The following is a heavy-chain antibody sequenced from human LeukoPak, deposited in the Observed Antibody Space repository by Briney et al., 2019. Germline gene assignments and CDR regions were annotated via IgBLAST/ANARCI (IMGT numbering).Heavy chain of an antibody. CDR3: VRDRPNYYDSSGHYYRRDGDY. CDR2: ITSRDGTT. D-gene: IGHD3-22*01. V-gene: IGHV3-23*01. CDR1: GFTFSSYA. Sequence: PGGSLRLSCAASGFTFSSYAMSWVRRAPGKGLEWVSSITSRDGTTYYTDSVKGRFTISRDNSENTLYLQMNSLRAEDTAIYYCVRDRPNYYDSSGHYYRRDGDYWGQGTLVTVSS. J-gene: IGHJ4*02.